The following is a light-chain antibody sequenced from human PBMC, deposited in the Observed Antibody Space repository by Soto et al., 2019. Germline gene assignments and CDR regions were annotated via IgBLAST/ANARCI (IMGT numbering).Light chain of an antibody. J-gene: IGKJ4*01. CDR1: QSVSNN. CDR2: GAS. V-gene: IGKV3-15*01. Sequence: EIVMTQSPATLSVSPGERATLSCRASQSVSNNLAWYQQKPGQAPRLLIYGASTRAPGIPARFSGSGSGTELTLIISSMQSEDFAVYDCQRYHEGVTFGGGTKVEFK. CDR3: QRYHEGVT.